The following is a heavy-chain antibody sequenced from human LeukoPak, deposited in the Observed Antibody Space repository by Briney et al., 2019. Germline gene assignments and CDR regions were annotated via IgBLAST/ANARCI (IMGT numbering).Heavy chain of an antibody. J-gene: IGHJ3*02. CDR2: ISGSGGST. Sequence: GGSLRLSCAASGFTFSGFAMSWVRRTPGKGLEWVSAISGSGGSTYYADSVKGRFTISRDNSKNTLYLQMNSLRAEDTAVYYCAKRIYGSGSYRQDDAFDIWGQGTMVTVSS. D-gene: IGHD3-10*01. V-gene: IGHV3-23*01. CDR3: AKRIYGSGSYRQDDAFDI. CDR1: GFTFSGFA.